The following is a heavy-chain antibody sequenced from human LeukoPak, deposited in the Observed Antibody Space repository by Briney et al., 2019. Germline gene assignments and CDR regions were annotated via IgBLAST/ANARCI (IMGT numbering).Heavy chain of an antibody. J-gene: IGHJ4*02. CDR2: INHSGST. D-gene: IGHD6-13*01. CDR3: ARHVRGLYSSSWYYFDY. Sequence: SETLSLTCTVSGGSISRSTYYWGWIRQPPGKGLEWIGEINHSGSTNYNPSLKSRVTISVDTSKNQFSLKLSSVTAADTAVYYCARHVRGLYSSSWYYFDYWGQGTLVTVSS. V-gene: IGHV4-39*01. CDR1: GGSISRSTYY.